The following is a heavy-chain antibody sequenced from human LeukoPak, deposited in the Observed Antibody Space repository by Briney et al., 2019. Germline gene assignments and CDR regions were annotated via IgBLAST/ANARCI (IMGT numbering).Heavy chain of an antibody. CDR2: IGTAGDT. Sequence: GGSLRLSCAASGFTFSSYDMHWVRQATGKGLEWVSAIGTAGDTYYPGSVKGRFTISRENAKNSLYLQMNSLRAGDTAVYYCARAPPGSLWFGELKWGFDPWGQGTLVTVSS. J-gene: IGHJ5*02. V-gene: IGHV3-13*01. D-gene: IGHD3-10*01. CDR1: GFTFSSYD. CDR3: ARAPPGSLWFGELKWGFDP.